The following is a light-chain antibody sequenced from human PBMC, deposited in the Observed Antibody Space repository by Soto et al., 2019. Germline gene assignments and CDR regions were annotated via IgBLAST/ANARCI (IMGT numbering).Light chain of an antibody. V-gene: IGKV1-5*03. Sequence: DIEMTQAPSTLSASVRDRVTITCRASQSISSWLAWYQQKPGKAPKLLIYKASSLESGVPSRFSGSGSGTEFALTSSSRQPGDFATYFCEQDNSYLSFGGGNKVEIK. CDR3: EQDNSYLS. J-gene: IGKJ4*01. CDR2: KAS. CDR1: QSISSW.